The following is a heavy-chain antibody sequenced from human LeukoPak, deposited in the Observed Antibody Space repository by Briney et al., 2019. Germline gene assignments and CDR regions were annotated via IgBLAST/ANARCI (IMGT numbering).Heavy chain of an antibody. CDR1: GFTFSSYE. CDR3: AKSGWYLMDV. D-gene: IGHD6-19*01. J-gene: IGHJ6*02. CDR2: ISSSGSTI. V-gene: IGHV3-48*03. Sequence: GGSLRLSCAASGFTFSSYEMNWVRQAPGKGLEWVSYISSSGSTIYYADSVKGRFTISRDNAKNSLYLQMNSLRAEDTAVYYCAKSGWYLMDVWGRGTTVTVSS.